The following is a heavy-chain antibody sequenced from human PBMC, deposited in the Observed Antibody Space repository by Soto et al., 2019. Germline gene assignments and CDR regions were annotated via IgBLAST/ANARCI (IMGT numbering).Heavy chain of an antibody. CDR3: AKLYWNPRYFDY. V-gene: IGHV3-23*01. D-gene: IGHD1-1*01. Sequence: LRLSCAASGFTFTNVAMTWVRQAPGKGLEWVSTITDSGGSTDYADSVRGRFTISRDNSKSTLYLQMNNLRADDTAVYYCAKLYWNPRYFDYWGQGARVTVSS. J-gene: IGHJ4*02. CDR2: ITDSGGST. CDR1: GFTFTNVA.